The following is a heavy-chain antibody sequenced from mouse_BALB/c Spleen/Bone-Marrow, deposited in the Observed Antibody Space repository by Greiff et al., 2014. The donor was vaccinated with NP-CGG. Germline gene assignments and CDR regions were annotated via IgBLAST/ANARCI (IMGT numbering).Heavy chain of an antibody. CDR1: GFNIKDTY. Sequence: VQLQQSVAELVKPGASVKLSCTASGFNIKDTYMHWVKQRPEQGLEWIGRIDPANGNTKYDPKFQGKATITADTSSNTAYLQLSSLTSEDTAVYYCARYYYGSSYFDDWGQGTTLTVAS. CDR3: ARYYYGSSYFDD. D-gene: IGHD1-1*01. J-gene: IGHJ2*01. V-gene: IGHV14-3*02. CDR2: IDPANGNT.